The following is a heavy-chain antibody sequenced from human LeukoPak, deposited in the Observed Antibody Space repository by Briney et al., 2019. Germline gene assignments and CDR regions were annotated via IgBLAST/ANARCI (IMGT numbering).Heavy chain of an antibody. CDR1: GGSISSYY. CDR2: IYHSGST. D-gene: IGHD3-22*01. CDR3: ARGQWLPVFDF. V-gene: IGHV4-59*01. J-gene: IGHJ4*02. Sequence: SETLSLTCTVSGGSISSYYWSWIRQPPGKGLEWIGYIYHSGSTNYNPSLKSRVTISVDTSKNHFSLKLSSVTAADTAVYYCARGQWLPVFDFWGQGTLVTVSS.